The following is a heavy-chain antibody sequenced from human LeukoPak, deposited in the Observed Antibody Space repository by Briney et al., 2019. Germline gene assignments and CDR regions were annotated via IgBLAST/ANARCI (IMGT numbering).Heavy chain of an antibody. V-gene: IGHV3-9*01. J-gene: IGHJ3*02. Sequence: GRSLRRSCAASGFTFDDCAMHWIRQAPGKGLEWVSVISWNSGSIGYADSVKGRFTVSRDNAKSSLYLQMNSLRAEDTALYYCAKLGSNWNYSPSAFDIRGQGTMVTVSS. CDR2: ISWNSGSI. CDR1: GFTFDDCA. CDR3: AKLGSNWNYSPSAFDI. D-gene: IGHD1-7*01.